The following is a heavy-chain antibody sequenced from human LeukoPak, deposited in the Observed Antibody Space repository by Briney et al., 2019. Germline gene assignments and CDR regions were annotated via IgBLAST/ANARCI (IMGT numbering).Heavy chain of an antibody. CDR2: IYYSGTT. CDR1: GGPISRGAYY. J-gene: IGHJ5*02. Sequence: SETLSPTCPVSGGPISRGAYYWSWIRQHPGKGLEWIGYIYYSGTTYYNPSLKSRVTISVDTSENQFSLKLSSVTAADTAVYYCARDSGQKFDPWGQGTLVTVSS. CDR3: ARDSGQKFDP. V-gene: IGHV4-31*03. D-gene: IGHD1-14*01.